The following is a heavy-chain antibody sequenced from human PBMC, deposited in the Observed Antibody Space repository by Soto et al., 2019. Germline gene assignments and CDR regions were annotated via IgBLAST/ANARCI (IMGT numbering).Heavy chain of an antibody. J-gene: IGHJ4*02. CDR2: IWYDGSTK. V-gene: IGHV3-33*01. Sequence: QVQLVESGGGVVQPGRSLRLYCAASGFIFRSYGMHWVRQAPGKGLEWVAVIWYDGSTKYYGDSVKGRFTISRDNTRNTLYLQMNSLGVEDTAVYYCARGEYYSDSSGYRGNWGQGTLVSVSS. CDR3: ARGEYYSDSSGYRGN. D-gene: IGHD3-22*01. CDR1: GFIFRSYG.